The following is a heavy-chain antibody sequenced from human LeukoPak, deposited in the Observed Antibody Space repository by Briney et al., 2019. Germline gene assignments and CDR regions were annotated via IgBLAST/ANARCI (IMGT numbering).Heavy chain of an antibody. CDR2: IKQDGSEK. J-gene: IGHJ4*02. D-gene: IGHD5-12*01. Sequence: AGGSLRLSCAASGFTFSSYWMSWVRQAPGKGLEWVANIKQDGSEKYYVDSVKGRFTISRDNAKNSLYLQMNSLRAEDTAVYYCARDHIVATILFDYWGQGALVTVSS. V-gene: IGHV3-7*01. CDR3: ARDHIVATILFDY. CDR1: GFTFSSYW.